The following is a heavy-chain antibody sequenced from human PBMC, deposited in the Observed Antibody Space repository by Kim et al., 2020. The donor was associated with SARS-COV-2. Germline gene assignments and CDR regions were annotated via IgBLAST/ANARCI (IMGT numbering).Heavy chain of an antibody. CDR2: IYYSGST. J-gene: IGHJ5*02. V-gene: IGHV4-30-4*01. CDR3: ARLVVAATNWFDP. D-gene: IGHD2-15*01. Sequence: SETLSLTCTVSGGSISSGDYYWSWIRQPPGKGLEWIGYIYYSGSTYYNPSLKSRVTISVDTSKNQFSLKLSSVTAADTAVYYCARLVVAATNWFDPWGQGTLVTVSS. CDR1: GGSISSGDYY.